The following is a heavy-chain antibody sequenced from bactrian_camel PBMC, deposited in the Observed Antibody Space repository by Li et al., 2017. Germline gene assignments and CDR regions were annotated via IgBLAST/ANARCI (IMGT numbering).Heavy chain of an antibody. V-gene: IGHV3S26*01. J-gene: IGHJ7*01. D-gene: IGHD3*01. Sequence: HVQLVESGGGSVQAGGSLRLSCAVSGYTDSNYCLGWFRQAPGKEREGVAAIEGDGRAIYVDSVKARFTIAKDNAKNILYLQMNNLKPEDTAMYTCAADRSGNVCFSGITRVMGFRGKGTQVTVS. CDR2: IEGDGRA. CDR1: GYTDSNYC.